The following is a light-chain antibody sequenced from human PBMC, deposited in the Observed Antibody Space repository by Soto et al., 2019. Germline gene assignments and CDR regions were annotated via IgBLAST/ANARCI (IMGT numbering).Light chain of an antibody. J-gene: IGLJ1*01. V-gene: IGLV7-43*01. CDR2: NTR. CDR3: LLYYSGAYV. CDR1: TGAVTSGYY. Sequence: QTVVTQEPSLTVSPGGTVSLTCASSTGAVTSGYYPNWFQQKPGQAPRALIYNTRNKHSWTPARFSGSLLGGKAALTLSGAQPEDEAEYYCLLYYSGAYVFGTGTKLTVL.